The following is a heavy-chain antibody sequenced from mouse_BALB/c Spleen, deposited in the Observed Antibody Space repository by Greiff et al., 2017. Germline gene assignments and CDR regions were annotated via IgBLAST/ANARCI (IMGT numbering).Heavy chain of an antibody. CDR3: TRSVLRSHFDY. D-gene: IGHD1-1*01. V-gene: IGHV1S127*01. CDR2: IDPSDSYT. Sequence: QVQLQQPGAELVKPGASVKMSCKASGYTFTSYWMHWVKQRPGQGLEWIGVIDPSDSYTSYNQKFKGKATLTVDTSSSTAYMQLSSLTSEDSAVYYCTRSVLRSHFDYWGQGTTLTVSS. J-gene: IGHJ2*01. CDR1: GYTFTSYW.